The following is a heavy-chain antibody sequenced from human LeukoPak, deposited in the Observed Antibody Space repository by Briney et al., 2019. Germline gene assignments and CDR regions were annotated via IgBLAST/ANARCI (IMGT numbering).Heavy chain of an antibody. J-gene: IGHJ6*03. CDR3: AREAQGYYYYYMDV. V-gene: IGHV3-23*01. D-gene: IGHD6-6*01. Sequence: GGSLRLSCAASRFTFPNYAMSWVRQAPGKGLQWVSYISGYGASTFYADSVKGRFTISRDNSKNTLYLQMNSLRAEDTAVYYCAREAQGYYYYYMDVWGKGTTVTVSS. CDR2: ISGYGAST. CDR1: RFTFPNYA.